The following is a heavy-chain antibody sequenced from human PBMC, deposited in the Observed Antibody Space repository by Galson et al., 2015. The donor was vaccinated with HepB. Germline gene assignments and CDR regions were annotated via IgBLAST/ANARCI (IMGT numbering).Heavy chain of an antibody. D-gene: IGHD2-2*01. CDR2: INPSGGSK. V-gene: IGHV1-46*01. CDR1: GYTFTSYY. Sequence: SVKVSCKASGYTFTSYYMHWVRQAPGQGLEWMGIINPSGGSKDLAQKFQGRLTLTRDTSTSTLYMELSSLRSEDAAVYYCARGGGSADYCSGTTCPSSKNAFDIWGQGTMVTVSS. J-gene: IGHJ3*02. CDR3: ARGGGSADYCSGTTCPSSKNAFDI.